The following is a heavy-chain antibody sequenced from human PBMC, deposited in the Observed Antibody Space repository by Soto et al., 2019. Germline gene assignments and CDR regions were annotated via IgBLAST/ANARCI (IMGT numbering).Heavy chain of an antibody. CDR2: MNPNSGNP. J-gene: IGHJ6*02. CDR3: ARGQIAVAGTYGMDV. CDR1: GYTFTSYD. V-gene: IGHV1-8*01. D-gene: IGHD6-13*01. Sequence: QVQLVQSGAEVKKPGASVKVSCKASGYTFTSYDINWVRQATGQGLEWMGWMNPNSGNPGYAQKFQGRVTITRNTSMSTAYMELSSLRSDDTAVYYCARGQIAVAGTYGMDVWGQGTTVTVSS.